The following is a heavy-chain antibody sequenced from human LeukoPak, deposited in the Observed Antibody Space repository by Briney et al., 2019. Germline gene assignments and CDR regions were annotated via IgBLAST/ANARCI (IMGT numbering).Heavy chain of an antibody. Sequence: ASVKVSCKASGYTFTSYYMHWVRQAPGQGLEWMGIINPSGGSTSYAQKFQGRVTMTRDTSTSTVYMELSSLRSEDTAVYYCARNDYYYDSSGPLGGWFDPWGQGTLVTVSS. CDR3: ARNDYYYDSSGPLGGWFDP. CDR2: INPSGGST. V-gene: IGHV1-46*01. J-gene: IGHJ5*02. CDR1: GYTFTSYY. D-gene: IGHD3-22*01.